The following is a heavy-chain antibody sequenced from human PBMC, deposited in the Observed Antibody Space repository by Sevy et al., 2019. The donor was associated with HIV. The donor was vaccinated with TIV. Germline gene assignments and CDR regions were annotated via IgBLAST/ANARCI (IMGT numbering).Heavy chain of an antibody. Sequence: GGSLRLSCAASGFVFSSYAMHWVRQAPGKGLEWVSSISSSSSYIYYADSVKGRFTISRDNAKNSLYLQMNSLRAEDTAVYYCAREHSSGIYYFDYWGQGTLVTVSS. CDR2: ISSSSSYI. CDR3: AREHSSGIYYFDY. D-gene: IGHD6-19*01. V-gene: IGHV3-21*01. J-gene: IGHJ4*02. CDR1: GFVFSSYA.